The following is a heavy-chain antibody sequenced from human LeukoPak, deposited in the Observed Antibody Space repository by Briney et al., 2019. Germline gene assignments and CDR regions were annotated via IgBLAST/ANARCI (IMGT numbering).Heavy chain of an antibody. CDR3: ARVNNWNEGPRYVLINTYYFDY. Sequence: GGSLRLSCAASGFTFSSYSMNWVRQAPGKGLEWVSSISSSSSYIYYADSVKGRFTISRDNAKNSLYLQMNSLRAEDTAVYYCARVNNWNEGPRYVLINTYYFDYWGQGTLVTVSS. CDR1: GFTFSSYS. J-gene: IGHJ4*02. D-gene: IGHD1-1*01. CDR2: ISSSSSYI. V-gene: IGHV3-21*01.